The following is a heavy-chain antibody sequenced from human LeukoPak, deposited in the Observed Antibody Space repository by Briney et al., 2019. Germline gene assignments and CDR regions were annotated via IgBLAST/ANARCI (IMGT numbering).Heavy chain of an antibody. V-gene: IGHV4-59*12. J-gene: IGHJ6*02. Sequence: SETLSLTCTVSGGSISSSYWNWIRQPPGKGLEWIGYIYHSGSTYYNPSLKSRVTISVDRSKSQFSLELSSVTAADTAVYYCARGYYYGSGSSYGMDVWGQGTTVTVSS. CDR1: GGSISSSY. CDR3: ARGYYYGSGSSYGMDV. D-gene: IGHD3-10*01. CDR2: IYHSGST.